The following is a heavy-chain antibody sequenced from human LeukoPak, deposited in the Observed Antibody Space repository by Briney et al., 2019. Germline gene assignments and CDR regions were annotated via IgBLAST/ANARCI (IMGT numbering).Heavy chain of an antibody. J-gene: IGHJ5*02. CDR1: GGTFSSYA. CDR2: IIPNFGIA. CDR3: AREGTIFHNWFDP. D-gene: IGHD3-3*01. Sequence: ASVKVSCKASGGTFSSYAISWVRQAPGQGLEWMGRIIPNFGIANYAQKFQGRVTITADKSTSTAYMELSSLRSEDTAVYYCAREGTIFHNWFDPWGQGTLVTVSS. V-gene: IGHV1-69*04.